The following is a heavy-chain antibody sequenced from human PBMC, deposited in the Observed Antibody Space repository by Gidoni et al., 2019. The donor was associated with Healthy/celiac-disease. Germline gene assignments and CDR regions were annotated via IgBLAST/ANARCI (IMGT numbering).Heavy chain of an antibody. J-gene: IGHJ4*02. CDR1: GFTFSSYA. D-gene: IGHD3-9*01. V-gene: IGHV3-23*01. CDR2: ISGSGGST. Sequence: EVQLLESGGGLVQPGGSLRLSCAASGFTFSSYAMSWVRQAPGKGLEWVSDISGSGGSTYYADSVKGRFTISRDNSKNTVDLQMSSLRAEDTALYYCARLKYYDILTGLLDYWGQGTLVTVSS. CDR3: ARLKYYDILTGLLDY.